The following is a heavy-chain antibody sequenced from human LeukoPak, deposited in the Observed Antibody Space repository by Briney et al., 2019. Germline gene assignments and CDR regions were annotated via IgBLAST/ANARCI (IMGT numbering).Heavy chain of an antibody. CDR3: AKDGYAMVSFFDY. D-gene: IGHD4/OR15-4a*01. CDR2: ISGPGGST. J-gene: IGHJ4*02. V-gene: IGHV3-23*01. CDR1: GFTFINYA. Sequence: GGSLRLSCAASGFTFINYAMSWVRQAPGKGLEWVSGISGPGGSTYYADSVKGRFTISRDNSKNTLYLQMNSLRAEDTAVYYCAKDGYAMVSFFDYWGQGTLVSVSS.